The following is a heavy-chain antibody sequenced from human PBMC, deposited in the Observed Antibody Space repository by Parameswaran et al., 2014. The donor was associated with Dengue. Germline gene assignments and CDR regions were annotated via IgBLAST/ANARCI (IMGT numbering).Heavy chain of an antibody. D-gene: IGHD2-2*01. Sequence: VRQMPGKGLEWIGSIYYSGSTYYNPSLKSRVTISLDTSKKQFSLKLSSVTAADTAVYYCARDLLEYQLLGYFDYWGQGTLVTVSS. V-gene: IGHV4-39*07. J-gene: IGHJ4*02. CDR2: IYYSGST. CDR3: ARDLLEYQLLGYFDY.